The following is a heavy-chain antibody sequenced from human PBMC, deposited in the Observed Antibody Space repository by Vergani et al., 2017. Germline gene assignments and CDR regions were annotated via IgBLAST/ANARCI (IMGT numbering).Heavy chain of an antibody. Sequence: QVQLQESGPGLVKPSETLSLTCAVSGYSISSGSYWAWTRQPPGKGLEWIGSIFHSGTTHYNPSIESLVTISVDTSRKQFSLWLGSVTAADTAVYYCARHNLWGDSQTGIDFWGLGTLVIVSS. J-gene: IGHJ4*02. CDR3: ARHNLWGDSQTGIDF. V-gene: IGHV4-38-2*01. CDR1: GYSISSGSY. CDR2: IFHSGTT. D-gene: IGHD2-21*02.